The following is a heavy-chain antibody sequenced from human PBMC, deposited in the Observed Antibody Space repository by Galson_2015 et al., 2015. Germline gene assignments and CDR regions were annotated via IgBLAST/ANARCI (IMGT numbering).Heavy chain of an antibody. V-gene: IGHV3-13*01. CDR1: GFTFSSYD. CDR3: ARGGLYGDYVRAFDI. J-gene: IGHJ3*02. D-gene: IGHD4-17*01. CDR2: IGTAGDT. Sequence: SLRLSCAASGFTFSSYDMHWVRQATGKGLEWVSAIGTAGDTYYPGSVKGRFTISRENAKNSLYLQMNCLRAGDTAVYYCARGGLYGDYVRAFDIWGQGTMVTVSS.